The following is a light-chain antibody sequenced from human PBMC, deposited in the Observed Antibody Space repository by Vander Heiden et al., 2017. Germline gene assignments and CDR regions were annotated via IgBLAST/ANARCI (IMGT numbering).Light chain of an antibody. Sequence: QSVLTQPPSASGTPGQRVTISCSGSSSNIGSNYVYWYQQLPGTAPKLLIYSNNQRPSGVPDRFSGSKSGTSASLAITGLRSEDEADYYCAAWADSLSGWVFGGGTKLTVL. CDR2: SNN. J-gene: IGLJ2*01. V-gene: IGLV1-47*02. CDR1: SSNIGSNY. CDR3: AAWADSLSGWV.